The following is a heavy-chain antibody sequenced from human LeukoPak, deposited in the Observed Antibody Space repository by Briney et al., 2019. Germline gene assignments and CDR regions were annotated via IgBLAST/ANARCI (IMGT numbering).Heavy chain of an antibody. CDR3: AKAPSYCSSTSCYPNWFDP. D-gene: IGHD2-2*01. Sequence: GGSLRLSCAASGFTVSSNYMSWVRQAPGKGLEWVSAISGSGGSTYYADSVKGRFTISRDNSKNTLYLQMNSLRAEDTAVYYCAKAPSYCSSTSCYPNWFDPWGQGTLVTVSS. J-gene: IGHJ5*02. V-gene: IGHV3-23*01. CDR1: GFTVSSNY. CDR2: ISGSGGST.